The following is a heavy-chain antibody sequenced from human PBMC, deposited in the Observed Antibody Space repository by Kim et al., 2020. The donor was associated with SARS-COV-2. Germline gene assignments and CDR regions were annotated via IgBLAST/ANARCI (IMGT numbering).Heavy chain of an antibody. J-gene: IGHJ4*02. CDR1: GFTFSNYW. D-gene: IGHD1-26*01. V-gene: IGHV3-74*01. CDR2: INEDGSSR. CDR3: ARTGGLDY. Sequence: GGSLRLSCAASGFTFSNYWMYWVRQAPGKGLVWVSRINEDGSSRDYADPVKGRFTISRDNAKSTLYLQMNSLRPEDTAMYYCARTGGLDYWGQGTLVTVSS.